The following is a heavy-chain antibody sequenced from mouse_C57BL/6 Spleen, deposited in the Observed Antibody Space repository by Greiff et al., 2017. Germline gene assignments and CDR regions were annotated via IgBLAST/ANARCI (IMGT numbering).Heavy chain of an antibody. J-gene: IGHJ2*01. D-gene: IGHD4-1*01. V-gene: IGHV1-54*01. Sequence: QVQLKQSGAELVRPGTSVKVSCKASGYAFTNYLIEWVKQRPGQGLEWIGVINPGSGGTNYNEKFKGKATLTADKSSSTAYMQLSSLTSEDSAVYFCARDYTGTGGDFDYWGQGTTLTVSS. CDR1: GYAFTNYL. CDR2: INPGSGGT. CDR3: ARDYTGTGGDFDY.